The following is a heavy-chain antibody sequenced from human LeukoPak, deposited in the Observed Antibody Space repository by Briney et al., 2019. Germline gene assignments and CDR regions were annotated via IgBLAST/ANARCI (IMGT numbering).Heavy chain of an antibody. J-gene: IGHJ4*02. CDR3: VRDGKYGDPPFDY. D-gene: IGHD4-17*01. Sequence: PGGSLRLSCAASGFTFSNYWMNWVRQAPGEGLVWVSRLNSDGSNTLYADSVRGRFTISRDNAKNTLYLQMNSLTAEDTAVYYCVRDGKYGDPPFDYWGQGTLVTVSS. CDR2: LNSDGSNT. V-gene: IGHV3-74*01. CDR1: GFTFSNYW.